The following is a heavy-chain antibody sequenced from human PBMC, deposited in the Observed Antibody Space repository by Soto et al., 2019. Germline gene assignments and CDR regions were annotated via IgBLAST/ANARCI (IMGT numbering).Heavy chain of an antibody. D-gene: IGHD2-2*01. Sequence: QVQLVESGGGVVQPGRSLRLSCAASGFTFSSYGMHWVRQAPGQGLEWVAVISDDGSNKYYADSVKGRFTIARDNSKNTLYLQMHSLRAEDTAVYYCVTPHCSSTSCYYYDYMDVWGKGTTVTVSS. CDR1: GFTFSSYG. V-gene: IGHV3-30*03. CDR2: ISDDGSNK. CDR3: VTPHCSSTSCYYYDYMDV. J-gene: IGHJ6*03.